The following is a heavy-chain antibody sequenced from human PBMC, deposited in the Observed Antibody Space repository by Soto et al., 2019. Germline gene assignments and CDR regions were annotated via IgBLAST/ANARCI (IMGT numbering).Heavy chain of an antibody. Sequence: DVELVESGGALGQPGGSLRLSCAASGFIFTSFSMNWVRQAPGRGLEWVSYTGGRGSITTYADSVKGRFIISRDNAKNSVSLQMNSLRDEDTAVYFCVRDLHYAFDYWGQGILVTVSS. D-gene: IGHD3-16*01. CDR1: GFIFTSFS. V-gene: IGHV3-48*02. J-gene: IGHJ4*02. CDR2: TGGRGSIT. CDR3: VRDLHYAFDY.